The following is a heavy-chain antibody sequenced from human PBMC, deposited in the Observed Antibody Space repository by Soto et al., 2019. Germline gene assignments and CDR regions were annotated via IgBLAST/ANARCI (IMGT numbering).Heavy chain of an antibody. J-gene: IGHJ3*02. V-gene: IGHV3-30-3*01. CDR1: GFTFSSYA. D-gene: IGHD3-22*01. CDR3: ARASSRDSSGYNAFDI. Sequence: GSLRLSCAASGFTFSSYAMHWVRQAPGKGLEWVAVISYDGSNKYYADSVKGRFTISRDNSKNTLYLQMNSLRAEDTAVYYCARASSRDSSGYNAFDIWGQGTMVTVSS. CDR2: ISYDGSNK.